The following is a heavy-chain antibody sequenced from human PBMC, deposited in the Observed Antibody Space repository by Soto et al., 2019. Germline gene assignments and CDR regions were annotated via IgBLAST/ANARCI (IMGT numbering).Heavy chain of an antibody. V-gene: IGHV3-48*02. CDR1: GFTFSSYS. CDR2: ISSSGSTI. D-gene: IGHD4-17*01. J-gene: IGHJ4*02. CDR3: AREAYGDYYFDY. Sequence: EVQLVGSGGGLVQPGGSLRLSCAASGFTFSSYSMNWVRQAPGKGLEWVSYISSSGSTIYYADSVKGRFTISRSNAKNSLYLQMNSLRDEDTAVYYCAREAYGDYYFDYWGQGTLVTVSS.